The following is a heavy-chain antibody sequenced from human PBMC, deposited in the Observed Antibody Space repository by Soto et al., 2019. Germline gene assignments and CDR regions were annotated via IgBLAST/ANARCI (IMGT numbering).Heavy chain of an antibody. D-gene: IGHD3-3*02. V-gene: IGHV4-31*03. CDR3: ARLAPPLYYSMDV. Sequence: PSETLSLTCTVSAYSINSGGYYWSWSRQHPGKGLEWIAYIHYSGTTYYNPSLKSRVSMSVDTSKNQFSLKLNSVTAADTAVYYCARLAPPLYYSMDVWGQGTTVTVSS. CDR1: AYSINSGGYY. J-gene: IGHJ6*02. CDR2: IHYSGTT.